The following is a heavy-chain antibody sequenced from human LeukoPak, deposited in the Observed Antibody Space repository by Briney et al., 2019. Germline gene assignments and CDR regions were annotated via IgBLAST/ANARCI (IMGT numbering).Heavy chain of an antibody. CDR3: AKDPRDHSYGWSWRYFDY. Sequence: GGSLRLSCVASGFTFSSYNMNWVRQAPGKGLEWVSSISSSSRYIYYTDSVKGRFTISRDNAKNSPYLQMNSLRAEDTAVYYCAKDPRDHSYGWSWRYFDYWGQGTLVTDSS. CDR1: GFTFSSYN. D-gene: IGHD5-18*01. CDR2: ISSSSRYI. J-gene: IGHJ4*02. V-gene: IGHV3-21*01.